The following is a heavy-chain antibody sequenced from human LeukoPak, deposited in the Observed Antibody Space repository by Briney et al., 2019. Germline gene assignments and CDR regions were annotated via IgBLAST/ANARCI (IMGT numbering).Heavy chain of an antibody. Sequence: ASVKVSCKASGYTFTSYDINWVRQATGQGLEWMEWMNPNSGNTGYAQKFQGRVTITRNTSISTAYMELSSLRSEDTAVYYCASSKSATNCGGDCYLDYWGQGTLVTVSS. D-gene: IGHD2-21*02. V-gene: IGHV1-8*03. CDR1: GYTFTSYD. CDR2: MNPNSGNT. CDR3: ASSKSATNCGGDCYLDY. J-gene: IGHJ4*02.